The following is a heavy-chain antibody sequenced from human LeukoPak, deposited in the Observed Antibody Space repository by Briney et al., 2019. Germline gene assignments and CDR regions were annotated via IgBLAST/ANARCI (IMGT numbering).Heavy chain of an antibody. CDR1: GGSISRYY. CDR2: MYYSGST. J-gene: IGHJ6*02. D-gene: IGHD3-22*01. CDR3: ARSFDSSGYYYYGMDV. Sequence: PSETLSLTCTVSGGSISRYYWSWIRQPPGKGLEWIGYMYYSGSTNYNPSLKSRVTISLDTSKNQFSLKLSSVTAADTAVYYCARSFDSSGYYYYGMDVWGQGTTVTVSS. V-gene: IGHV4-59*01.